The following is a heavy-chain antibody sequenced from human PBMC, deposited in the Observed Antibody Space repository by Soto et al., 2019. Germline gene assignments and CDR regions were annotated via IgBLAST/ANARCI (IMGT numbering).Heavy chain of an antibody. CDR3: ARDRYCTNGVCPSYYFDY. D-gene: IGHD2-8*01. J-gene: IGHJ4*02. Sequence: LRLSCAASGFTFSSYAMHWVRQAPGKGLEWMAVISYDGSNKYYADSVKGRFTISRDNSKNTLYLQMNSLRAEDTAVYYRARDRYCTNGVCPSYYFDYWGQGTLVTVSS. V-gene: IGHV3-30-3*01. CDR1: GFTFSSYA. CDR2: ISYDGSNK.